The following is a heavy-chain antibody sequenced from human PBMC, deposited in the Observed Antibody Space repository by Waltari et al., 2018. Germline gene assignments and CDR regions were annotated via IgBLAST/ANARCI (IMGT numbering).Heavy chain of an antibody. CDR3: ARTEEWELLKSDAFDI. V-gene: IGHV4-59*01. J-gene: IGHJ3*02. CDR1: GGSISSYY. CDR2: IYYSGST. D-gene: IGHD1-26*01. Sequence: QVQLQESGPGLVKPSETLSLTCTVSGGSISSYYWSWIRQPPGKGLEWIGYIYYSGSTNYNPSLKSRVTISVDTSKNQFSLKLSSVTAADTAVYYCARTEEWELLKSDAFDIWGQGTMVTVSS.